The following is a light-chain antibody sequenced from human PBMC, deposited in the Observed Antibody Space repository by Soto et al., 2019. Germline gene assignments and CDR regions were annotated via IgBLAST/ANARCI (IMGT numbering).Light chain of an antibody. CDR3: QQYNNWPQWT. V-gene: IGKV3-15*01. J-gene: IGKJ1*01. Sequence: EVVLTQSPGTLSLSRGERATLSCSASQSVSSNLAWYQQKPGQAPRLLIYGASTRATGIPARFSGSGSGTEFTLTISSLQSEDFAVYYCQQYNNWPQWTFGQGTKVDIK. CDR2: GAS. CDR1: QSVSSN.